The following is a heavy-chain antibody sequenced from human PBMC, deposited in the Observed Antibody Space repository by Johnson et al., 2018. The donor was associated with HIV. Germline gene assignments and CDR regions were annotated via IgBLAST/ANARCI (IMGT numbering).Heavy chain of an antibody. D-gene: IGHD1-26*01. J-gene: IGHJ3*02. V-gene: IGHV3-20*04. Sequence: VHLLESGRGVVRPGGSLRVSCAASGFTFDDYGMSWVRQAPGKGLEWVSVINWNGGSTGYADSVKGRFTISRDNAKNSLYLQMNNLRAEDTALYYCARRWELHSNAFDIWGQGTMVTVSS. CDR3: ARRWELHSNAFDI. CDR2: INWNGGST. CDR1: GFTFDDYG.